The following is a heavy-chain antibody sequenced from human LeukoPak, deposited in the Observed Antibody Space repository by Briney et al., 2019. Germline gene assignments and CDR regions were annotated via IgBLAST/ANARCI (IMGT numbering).Heavy chain of an antibody. V-gene: IGHV3-48*03. CDR3: AREGTGRYYYYYYMDV. J-gene: IGHJ6*03. CDR1: GFTFSSYE. D-gene: IGHD1/OR15-1a*01. CDR2: ISSSGSAI. Sequence: GGSLRLSCAASGFTFSSYEMNSVRQAPGKGLEWVSYISSSGSAIYYADSVKGRFTISRDNANNSLYLQMNSLRPEDTAVYYCAREGTGRYYYYYYMDVWGKGTTVTISS.